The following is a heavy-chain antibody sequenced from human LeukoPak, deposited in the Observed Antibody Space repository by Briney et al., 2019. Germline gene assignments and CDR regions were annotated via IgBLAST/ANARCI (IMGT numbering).Heavy chain of an antibody. Sequence: SETLSLTCAVYGGSFSGYYWSWIRQPPGKGLEWIGEINHSGSTYYNPSLKSRVTISVDTSKNQFSLKLSSVTAADTAVYYCARLDIVVVPAGGAFDIWGQGTMVTVSS. J-gene: IGHJ3*02. D-gene: IGHD2-2*01. V-gene: IGHV4-34*01. CDR2: INHSGST. CDR1: GGSFSGYY. CDR3: ARLDIVVVPAGGAFDI.